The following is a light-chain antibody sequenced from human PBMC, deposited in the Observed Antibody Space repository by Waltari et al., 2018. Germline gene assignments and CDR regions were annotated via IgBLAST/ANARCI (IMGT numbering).Light chain of an antibody. CDR2: ANY. CDR3: ATWDDSLSRRV. Sequence: QSVLTQPPSTSGTPGQRVTIPCSGSTSNIGTNTVTWYQLHPGTAPKTVIFANYHRPSGVPDRLSASKSGTSVSLVISGPQSEDEDDYFCATWDDSLSRRVFGGGTKVTVL. CDR1: TSNIGTNT. V-gene: IGLV1-44*01. J-gene: IGLJ3*02.